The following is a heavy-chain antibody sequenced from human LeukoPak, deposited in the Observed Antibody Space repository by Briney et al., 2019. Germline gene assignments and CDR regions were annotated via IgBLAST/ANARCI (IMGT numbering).Heavy chain of an antibody. V-gene: IGHV1-2*06. CDR2: INPNSGGT. CDR1: GYTFTSYG. J-gene: IGHJ4*02. CDR3: ARGRGEMARGPGDY. Sequence: ASVKVSCKVSGYTFTSYGISWVRQAPGQGLEWMGRINPNSGGTNYAQKFQGRVTMTRDTSISTAYMELSRLRSDDTAVYYCARGRGEMARGPGDYWGQGTLVTVSS. D-gene: IGHD5-24*01.